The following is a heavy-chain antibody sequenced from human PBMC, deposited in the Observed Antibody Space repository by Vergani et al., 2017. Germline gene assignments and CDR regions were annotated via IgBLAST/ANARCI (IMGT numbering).Heavy chain of an antibody. CDR3: ARLYGRDSSGSKYFDY. J-gene: IGHJ4*02. CDR2: IHPADSAT. Sequence: EVQLVQSGAEVKKPGESLKISCQISWYSFTNYWIGWVRQMPGKGLEWMGIIHPADSATRYSPSFQGQVTISVDKSISTAYLQRSSLRASDSAMYYCARLYGRDSSGSKYFDYWGQGTLVTVSS. D-gene: IGHD3-22*01. V-gene: IGHV5-51*01. CDR1: WYSFTNYW.